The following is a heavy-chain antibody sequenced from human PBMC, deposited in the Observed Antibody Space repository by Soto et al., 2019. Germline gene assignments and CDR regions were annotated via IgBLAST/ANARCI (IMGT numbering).Heavy chain of an antibody. CDR1: GFTLSHSY. CDR2: ISSSDSII. J-gene: IGHJ4*01. CDR3: ARDLGYYDSSGYFDF. V-gene: IGHV3-11*01. Sequence: TGGSLRLSCAASGFTLSHSYMSWIRQAPGKVLEWVTYISSSDSIIYYSDSVKGRFIISRDNAKNSLYLKMNSLRAEDTAVYYCARDLGYYDSSGYFDFWGQRTLVTVSS. D-gene: IGHD3-22*01.